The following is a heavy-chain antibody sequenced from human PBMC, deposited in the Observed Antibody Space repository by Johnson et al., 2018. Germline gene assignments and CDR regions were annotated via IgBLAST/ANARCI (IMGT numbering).Heavy chain of an antibody. Sequence: QVQLVQSGGGVVQPGRSLRLSCAASGFTFSSYGMHWVRQAPGKGLAWVAVISYDGSKKYYADSMKGRFTISRDNSKNTLYLQMNTLRTEDTAVYYCAKANNPYDSSGYHSPLQHWGQGTLVTVSS. CDR3: AKANNPYDSSGYHSPLQH. CDR1: GFTFSSYG. CDR2: ISYDGSKK. V-gene: IGHV3-30*18. J-gene: IGHJ1*01. D-gene: IGHD3-22*01.